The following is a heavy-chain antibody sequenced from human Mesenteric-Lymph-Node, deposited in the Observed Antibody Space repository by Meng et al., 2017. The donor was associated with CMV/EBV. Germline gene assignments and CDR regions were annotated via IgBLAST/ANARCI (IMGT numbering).Heavy chain of an antibody. CDR2: LGADGKKQ. V-gene: IGHV3-33*01. CDR3: ARDGGLYADDY. J-gene: IGHJ4*02. D-gene: IGHD2-8*01. CDR1: GLTLGWRG. Sequence: LACGGSGLTLGWRGLRWVGQNRGKGLECAAVLGADGKKQPYTSSVRSRFDISRDISKNTLYLQMNSLRVEDKAVYFCARDGGLYADDYWGQGTLVTVSS.